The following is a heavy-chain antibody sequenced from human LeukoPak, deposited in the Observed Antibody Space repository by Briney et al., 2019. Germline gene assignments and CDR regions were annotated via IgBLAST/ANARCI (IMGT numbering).Heavy chain of an antibody. V-gene: IGHV4-59*01. CDR3: ARDFGPAYCGGDRASCFQH. J-gene: IGHJ1*01. CDR2: IYYSGST. Sequence: SETLSLTCTVSGGSISSYYWSWIRQPPGKGLEWIGYIYYSGSTNYNPSLKSRVTISVDTSKNQFSLKLSSVTAADTPVYSCARDFGPAYCGGDRASCFQHWGQGTLVTVSS. D-gene: IGHD2-21*02. CDR1: GGSISSYY.